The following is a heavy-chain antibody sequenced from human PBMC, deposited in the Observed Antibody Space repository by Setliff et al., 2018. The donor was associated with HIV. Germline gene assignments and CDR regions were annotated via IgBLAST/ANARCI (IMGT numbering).Heavy chain of an antibody. V-gene: IGHV3-30*15. D-gene: IGHD2-15*01. CDR2: ISYDGSRT. CDR1: GFTFSNFA. CDR3: VSTPGVFYFDF. Sequence: GGSLRLSCVASGFTFSNFAMHWVRQAPGKGLEWVSVISYDGSRTYYADSVKGRFTISRDNSKNTLFLQVSSLRPEDTAVYYCVSTPGVFYFDFWGQGALVTVSS. J-gene: IGHJ4*02.